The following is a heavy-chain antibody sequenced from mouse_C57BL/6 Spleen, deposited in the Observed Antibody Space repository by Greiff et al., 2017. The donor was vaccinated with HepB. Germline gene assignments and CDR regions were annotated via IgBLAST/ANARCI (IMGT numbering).Heavy chain of an antibody. CDR2: ISSGGSYT. V-gene: IGHV5-6*01. D-gene: IGHD4-1*02. J-gene: IGHJ4*01. CDR3: ARPTGTGAMDY. CDR1: GFTFSSYG. Sequence: EVKLQESGGDLVKPGGSLKLSCAASGFTFSSYGMSWVRQTPDKRLEWVATISSGGSYTYYPDSVKGRFTISRDNAKNTLYLQMSSLKSEDTAMYYCARPTGTGAMDYWGQGTSVTVSS.